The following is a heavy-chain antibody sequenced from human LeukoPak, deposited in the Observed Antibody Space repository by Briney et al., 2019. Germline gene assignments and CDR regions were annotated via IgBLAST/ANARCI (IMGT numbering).Heavy chain of an antibody. Sequence: SETLSLTCTVYGGSFSGYYWSWIRQPPGKGLEWIGEINHSGSTNYNPSLKSRVTISVDTSKNQFSLKLSSVTAADTAVYYCASLWGRERFVVVPAAIPGHYYYMDVWGKGTTVTVSS. V-gene: IGHV4-34*01. D-gene: IGHD2-2*01. CDR1: GGSFSGYY. CDR3: ASLWGRERFVVVPAAIPGHYYYMDV. CDR2: INHSGST. J-gene: IGHJ6*03.